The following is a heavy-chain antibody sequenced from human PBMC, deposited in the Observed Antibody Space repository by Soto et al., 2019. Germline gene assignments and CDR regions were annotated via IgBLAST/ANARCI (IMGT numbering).Heavy chain of an antibody. CDR1: GYAFTSYW. Sequence: PGESLKISCTGSGYAFTSYWIAWVRQMPGKGLEWMGIIYPGDSDTRYSPSFQGQVTISADKSITTAYLQWRSLKASDTAMYYCARGYCTTTICDPWFDPWGQGTLVTVSS. D-gene: IGHD2-2*01. V-gene: IGHV5-51*01. CDR2: IYPGDSDT. J-gene: IGHJ5*02. CDR3: ARGYCTTTICDPWFDP.